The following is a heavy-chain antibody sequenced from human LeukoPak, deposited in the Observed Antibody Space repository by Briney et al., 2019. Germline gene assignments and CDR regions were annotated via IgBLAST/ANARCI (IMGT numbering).Heavy chain of an antibody. Sequence: PSETLSLTCTVSGGSISSNNYYWGWIRQLPGKGLEWIGSVYYSGSTYYNPSLKSRVAISVDTSKNQFSLQLTYMTAADTAVYYCARDVNYAFDYWGQGSLVTVSS. D-gene: IGHD3-16*01. CDR3: ARDVNYAFDY. V-gene: IGHV4-39*02. J-gene: IGHJ4*02. CDR2: VYYSGST. CDR1: GGSISSNNYY.